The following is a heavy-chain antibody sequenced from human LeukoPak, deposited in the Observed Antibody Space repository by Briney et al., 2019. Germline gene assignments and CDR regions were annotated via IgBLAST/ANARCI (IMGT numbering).Heavy chain of an antibody. D-gene: IGHD2-21*01. J-gene: IGHJ2*01. Sequence: ASQTLSLTCTVSGGSISSGGYYWSWIRQHPGKGLEWIGYIYYRGSTYYNPSLKSRVTISVDTSKNQFSLKLSSVTAADTAVYYCARGGGDYWYFDLWGRGTLVTVSS. CDR3: ARGGGDYWYFDL. V-gene: IGHV4-31*03. CDR1: GGSISSGGYY. CDR2: IYYRGST.